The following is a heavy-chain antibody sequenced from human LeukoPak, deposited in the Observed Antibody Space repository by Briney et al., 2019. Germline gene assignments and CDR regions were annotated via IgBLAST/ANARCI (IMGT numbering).Heavy chain of an antibody. J-gene: IGHJ4*02. CDR3: VRQQTSHGNFDY. V-gene: IGHV3-13*01. D-gene: IGHD1-26*01. CDR1: GFTFSNHA. CDR2: IGTAGDT. Sequence: GGSLRLSCATSGFTFSNHAMHWVRQATGKGLEWVSAIGTAGDTFYPGSVKGRFTISRENAKNSLSLRINSLKAEDTAVYYCVRQQTSHGNFDYWGQGTLVTVSS.